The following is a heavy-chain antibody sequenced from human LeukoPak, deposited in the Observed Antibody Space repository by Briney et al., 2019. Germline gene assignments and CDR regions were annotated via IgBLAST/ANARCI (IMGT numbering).Heavy chain of an antibody. CDR3: VRLLDRDY. J-gene: IGHJ4*02. V-gene: IGHV3-53*01. CDR1: GFCVTSDF. D-gene: IGHD3-3*01. Sequence: PGGSLRLSCAASGFCVTSDFMTWVRQAPGKGLEWLSIIFTGSLDGRTAHADSVKGRFTISRDNAKNTLYLQMNSLRAEDTAVYYCVRLLDRDYWGQGTLVTVSS. CDR2: IFTGSLDGRT.